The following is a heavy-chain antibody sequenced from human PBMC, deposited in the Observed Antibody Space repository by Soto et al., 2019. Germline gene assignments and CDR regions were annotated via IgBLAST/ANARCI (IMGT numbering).Heavy chain of an antibody. V-gene: IGHV3-7*01. CDR3: ARGINDNASFGMDV. J-gene: IGHJ6*02. CDR2: IKEDGSDK. Sequence: DVRLVESGGGLVQPGGSLRLSCAASRFTFSSYWMSWVRQAPGRGLEWVANIKEDGSDKYYADSVKGRFTISRDNAKKSLYVQMNSLTVEDTAVYYCARGINDNASFGMDVWGQGTTVTVSS. CDR1: RFTFSSYW. D-gene: IGHD1-1*01.